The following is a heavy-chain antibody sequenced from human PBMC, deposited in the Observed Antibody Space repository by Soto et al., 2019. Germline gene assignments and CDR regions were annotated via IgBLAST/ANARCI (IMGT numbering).Heavy chain of an antibody. V-gene: IGHV3-23*01. Sequence: EVQLLESGGGLVQPGGSLRLSCAASGFTFSDYSMPWVRQAPGRGLEWVSTLTSRGTTFYADSVKGRFTISRDNSKNTLSLQMHSLRTEDTALYYCAKRATTVPTPGNYFDCWGQGTLVTVSS. CDR2: LTSRGTT. D-gene: IGHD2-15*01. J-gene: IGHJ4*02. CDR1: GFTFSDYS. CDR3: AKRATTVPTPGNYFDC.